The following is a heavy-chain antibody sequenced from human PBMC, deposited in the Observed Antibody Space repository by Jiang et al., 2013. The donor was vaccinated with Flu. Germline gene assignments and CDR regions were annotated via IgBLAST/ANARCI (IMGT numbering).Heavy chain of an antibody. V-gene: IGHV4-39*01. CDR3: ARHQWELLTDAFDI. D-gene: IGHD1-26*01. CDR2: IYYSGST. CDR1: GGSISSSSYY. Sequence: GSGLVKPSETLSLTCTVSGGSISSSSYYWGWIRQPPGKGLEWIGSIYYSGSTYYNPSLKSRVTISVDTSKNQFSLKLSSVTAADTAVYYCARHQWELLTDAFDIWGQGTMVTVSS. J-gene: IGHJ3*02.